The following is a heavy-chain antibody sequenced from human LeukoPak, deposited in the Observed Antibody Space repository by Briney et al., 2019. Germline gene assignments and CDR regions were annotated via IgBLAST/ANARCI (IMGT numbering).Heavy chain of an antibody. J-gene: IGHJ4*02. Sequence: PGESLKISCKGSGYSFTSYWIVWVRQMPGKGLEWIGIIYPDDFDTRYSPSFQGQVTISADKSISTAYLQWSSLKASDTAMYYCARLNPLGSEIDYWGQGTLVTVSS. D-gene: IGHD6-6*01. V-gene: IGHV5-51*01. CDR3: ARLNPLGSEIDY. CDR2: IYPDDFDT. CDR1: GYSFTSYW.